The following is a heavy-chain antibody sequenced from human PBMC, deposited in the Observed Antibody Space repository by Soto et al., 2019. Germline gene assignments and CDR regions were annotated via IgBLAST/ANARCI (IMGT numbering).Heavy chain of an antibody. J-gene: IGHJ4*02. CDR2: ISGSGGST. Sequence: GGSLRLSCAASGFTFSSYAMSWVRQAPGKGLEWVSAISGSGGSTYYADSVKGRFTISRDNSKNTLYLQMNSLRAEDTAVYYCAKAALRYFDWLPNYFDYWGQGTLVTVSS. V-gene: IGHV3-23*01. CDR1: GFTFSSYA. D-gene: IGHD3-9*01. CDR3: AKAALRYFDWLPNYFDY.